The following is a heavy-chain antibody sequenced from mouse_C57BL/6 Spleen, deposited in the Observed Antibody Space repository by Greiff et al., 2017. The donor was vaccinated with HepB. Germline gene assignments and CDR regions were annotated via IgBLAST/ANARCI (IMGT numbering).Heavy chain of an antibody. Sequence: VQLQQSGPELVKPGASVKISCKASGYAFSSFWMNWVKQRPGKGLEWIGRIYPGDGDTNYNGKFKGKATLTADKSSSTAYMQLSSLTSEDSAVYFCARNYGYDDWYFDVWGTGTTVTVSS. V-gene: IGHV1-82*01. J-gene: IGHJ1*03. D-gene: IGHD2-2*01. CDR2: IYPGDGDT. CDR1: GYAFSSFW. CDR3: ARNYGYDDWYFDV.